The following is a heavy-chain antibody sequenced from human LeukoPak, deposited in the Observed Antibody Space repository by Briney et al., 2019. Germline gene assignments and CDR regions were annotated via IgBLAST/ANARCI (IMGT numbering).Heavy chain of an antibody. V-gene: IGHV3-48*01. CDR2: ISGRSDTI. D-gene: IGHD3-3*01. J-gene: IGHJ4*02. CDR3: AGTQYYDFWSGPVYFDY. Sequence: GGSLRLSCAASGFTFSSYNMNWVRQAPGKGLEWVSYISGRSDTIYYADSVKGRFTISRDNSKNTLYLQMNSLRAEDTAVYYCAGTQYYDFWSGPVYFDYWGQGTLVTVSS. CDR1: GFTFSSYN.